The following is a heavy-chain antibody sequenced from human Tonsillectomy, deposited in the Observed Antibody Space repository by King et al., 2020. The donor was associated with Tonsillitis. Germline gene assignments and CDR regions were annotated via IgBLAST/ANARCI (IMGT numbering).Heavy chain of an antibody. D-gene: IGHD1-14*01. CDR1: GGSFSVYY. Sequence: VQLQQWGAGLLKPSETLSLTCAVYGGSFSVYYWSWIRQPPGKGLEWMGEINHSGSSNSNPSLKSRVTISVDTSKNQFSMKLSSVTAADTAVYYLAMGPRLFVPEDWGQGTLVTVSS. J-gene: IGHJ4*02. V-gene: IGHV4-34*01. CDR2: INHSGSS. CDR3: AMGPRLFVPED.